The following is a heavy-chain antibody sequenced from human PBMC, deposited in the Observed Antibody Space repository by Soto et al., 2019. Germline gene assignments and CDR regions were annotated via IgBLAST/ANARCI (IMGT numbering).Heavy chain of an antibody. CDR3: ARQTVTTGGGLIVS. D-gene: IGHD4-17*01. J-gene: IGHJ5*02. CDR1: GGSISSSSYY. Sequence: QLQLQESGPGLVKPSETLSLTCTVSGGSISSSSYYWGWIRQPPGKGLEWIGSIYYSGSTYYNPSLKSRVTISVDTSKNQFSLKLSSVTAADTAVYYCARQTVTTGGGLIVSWGQGTLVTVSS. CDR2: IYYSGST. V-gene: IGHV4-39*01.